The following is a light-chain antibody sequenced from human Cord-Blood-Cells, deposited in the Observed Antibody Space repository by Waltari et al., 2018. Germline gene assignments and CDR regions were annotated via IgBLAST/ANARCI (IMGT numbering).Light chain of an antibody. Sequence: QSVLPQPPSVSEAPRQRVTISCSGSSSNIGNNAVNWYQQLPGKAPKLLIYYDDLLPSGVSDRFXGSKSGTSASLAISGLQSEDEADYYCAAWDDSLNGYVFGTGTKVTVL. CDR1: SSNIGNNA. V-gene: IGLV1-36*01. CDR2: YDD. J-gene: IGLJ1*01. CDR3: AAWDDSLNGYV.